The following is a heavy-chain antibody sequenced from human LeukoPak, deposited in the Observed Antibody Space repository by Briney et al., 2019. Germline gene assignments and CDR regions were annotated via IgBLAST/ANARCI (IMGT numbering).Heavy chain of an antibody. CDR2: ISSNGGST. V-gene: IGHV3-64*01. CDR3: AKADSSSWQNMIEYFQH. Sequence: GGSLRLSCAASGFTFSSYAMHWVRQAPGKGLEYVSAISSNGGSTYYANSVKGRFTISRDNSKNTLYLQMGSLRAEDMAVYYCAKADSSSWQNMIEYFQHWGQGTLVTVSS. J-gene: IGHJ1*01. D-gene: IGHD6-13*01. CDR1: GFTFSSYA.